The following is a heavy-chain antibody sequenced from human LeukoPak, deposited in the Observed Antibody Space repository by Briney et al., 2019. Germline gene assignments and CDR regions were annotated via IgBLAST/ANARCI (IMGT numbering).Heavy chain of an antibody. CDR3: VMLFMGSTNWPDY. CDR2: ISSSSSYI. D-gene: IGHD6-13*01. V-gene: IGHV3-21*01. Sequence: GGSLRLSCAAYGFTFSSYTMTWVRQAPGKGLEWVSSISSSSSYIYYVDSMRGRFTISRDNAKRSLFLQLNSLSAEDTAVYYCVMLFMGSTNWPDYWGQGTLVTVSS. J-gene: IGHJ4*02. CDR1: GFTFSSYT.